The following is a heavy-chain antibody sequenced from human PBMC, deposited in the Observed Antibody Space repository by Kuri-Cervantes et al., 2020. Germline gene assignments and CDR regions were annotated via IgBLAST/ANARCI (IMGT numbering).Heavy chain of an antibody. V-gene: IGHV1-8*01. CDR2: MNPNSGNT. D-gene: IGHD6-6*01. Sequence: ASVNVSCKASGYTFTSYDINWVRQATGQGLEWMGWMNPNSGNTGYAQKFQGRVTMTRNTSISTAYMELSSLRSEDTAVYYCARDLRGEAARLDYWGQGTLVTVSS. CDR3: ARDLRGEAARLDY. J-gene: IGHJ4*02. CDR1: GYTFTSYD.